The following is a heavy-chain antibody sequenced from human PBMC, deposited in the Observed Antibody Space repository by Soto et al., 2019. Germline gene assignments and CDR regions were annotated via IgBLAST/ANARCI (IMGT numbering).Heavy chain of an antibody. J-gene: IGHJ4*02. CDR3: VTCAVGYCATRGYQLTDS. D-gene: IGHD3-22*01. V-gene: IGHV4-39*01. CDR1: GGSISSSNYY. CDR2: MDYNGNS. Sequence: SQTLSLTCTVSGGSISSSNYYWGWIRQPPGEGLEWIGSMDYNGNSYQNPSLKSRVTLSVDTSKSQFSLKLRSVTAADTAAYFCVTCAVGYCATRGYQLTDSWGQGTLVTVSS.